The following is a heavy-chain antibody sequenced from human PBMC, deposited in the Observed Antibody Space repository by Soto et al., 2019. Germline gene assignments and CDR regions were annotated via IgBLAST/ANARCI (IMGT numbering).Heavy chain of an antibody. J-gene: IGHJ6*02. CDR3: AINGEGYYYYYGMDV. CDR2: ISSSSSYI. Sequence: PGGSLRLSCAASGFTFSSYSMNWVRQAPGKGLEWVSSISSSSSYIYYADSVKGRFTISRDNAKNSLYLQMNSLRVEDTAVYYCAINGEGYYYYYGMDVWGQGTTVTVSS. D-gene: IGHD3-10*01. V-gene: IGHV3-21*01. CDR1: GFTFSSYS.